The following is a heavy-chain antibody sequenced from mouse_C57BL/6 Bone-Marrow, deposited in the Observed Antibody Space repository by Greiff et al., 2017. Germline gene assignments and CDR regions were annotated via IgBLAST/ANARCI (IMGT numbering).Heavy chain of an antibody. D-gene: IGHD4-1*01. CDR3: ARSGPLGRSFDY. CDR1: GYTFTSYW. J-gene: IGHJ2*01. Sequence: QVQLQQPGAELVKPGASVKMSCKASGYTFTSYWITWVKQRPGQGLEWFGDIYPTSGRTNYNEKFTSKAILTVDTSSNTAYMQLSSLTSEDSAVFYCARSGPLGRSFDYWGQGTTLTVSS. CDR2: IYPTSGRT. V-gene: IGHV1-55*01.